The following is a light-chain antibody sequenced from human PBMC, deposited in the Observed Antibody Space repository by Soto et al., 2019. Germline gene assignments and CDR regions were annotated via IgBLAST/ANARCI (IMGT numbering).Light chain of an antibody. Sequence: QSALSQPASVSGSPGQSITISCTGTSSDVGGYEYVSWYQHQPDKAPKLIIYDVTNRPSGVSTRFSGSKSGNTASLTISGIQTEDEADYYCASITRSSTSVFGTVTKVTVL. CDR2: DVT. CDR3: ASITRSSTSV. CDR1: SSDVGGYEY. J-gene: IGLJ1*01. V-gene: IGLV2-14*01.